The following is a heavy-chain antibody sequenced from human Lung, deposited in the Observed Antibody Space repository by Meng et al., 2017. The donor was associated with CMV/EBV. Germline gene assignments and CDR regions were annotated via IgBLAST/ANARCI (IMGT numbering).Heavy chain of an antibody. Sequence: SVKVSXKASGGAFSSLTIGWVRQAPGQGLEWMGRIVPMLHITDYAQKFQGRVTFSADESTNTAYMELSSLRSEDTAVYYCARVLPGYSNSWYWFDPWGQGTQVTFSS. V-gene: IGHV1-69*10. CDR3: ARVLPGYSNSWYWFDP. CDR1: GGAFSSLT. CDR2: IVPMLHIT. D-gene: IGHD5-18*01. J-gene: IGHJ5*02.